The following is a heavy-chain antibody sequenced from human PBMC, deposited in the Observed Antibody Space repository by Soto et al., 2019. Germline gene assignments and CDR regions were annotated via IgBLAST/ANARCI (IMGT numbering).Heavy chain of an antibody. CDR3: AKSTGGTANGMDV. Sequence: GGSLRLSCAVSGLTFSDYYMHWVRQTPGKGLEWVSGISWNSGTIGYADSVKGRFTISRDNAKNSLYLQMSSLRAEDTALYYCAKSTGGTANGMDVWGQGTTVTVSS. J-gene: IGHJ6*02. D-gene: IGHD2-8*02. CDR2: ISWNSGTI. V-gene: IGHV3-9*01. CDR1: GLTFSDYY.